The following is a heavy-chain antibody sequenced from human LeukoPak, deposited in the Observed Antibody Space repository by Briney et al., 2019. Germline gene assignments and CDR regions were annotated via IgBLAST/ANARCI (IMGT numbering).Heavy chain of an antibody. V-gene: IGHV5-51*01. Sequence: GESLKISCKGSGYSFTSYWIGWVRQMPGKGLEWMGIIYPGDSDTGYSPSFQGQVTTSADKSISTAYLQWSSLKASDTAMYYCARSTNYYGSGSSFSDIDYWGQGTLDTVSS. CDR2: IYPGDSDT. J-gene: IGHJ4*02. CDR1: GYSFTSYW. D-gene: IGHD3-10*01. CDR3: ARSTNYYGSGSSFSDIDY.